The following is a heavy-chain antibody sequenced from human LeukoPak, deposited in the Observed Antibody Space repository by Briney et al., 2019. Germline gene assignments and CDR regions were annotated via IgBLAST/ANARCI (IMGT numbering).Heavy chain of an antibody. Sequence: GGSLRLSCAASGFTFSSCSMNWVRQAPGKGLEWVSSISSSSSYIYYADSVKGRFTISRDNAKNSLYLQMNSLRAEDTAVYYCARDLYGSGSYLSSDAFDIWGQGTMVTVSS. D-gene: IGHD3-10*01. J-gene: IGHJ3*02. CDR1: GFTFSSCS. CDR2: ISSSSSYI. V-gene: IGHV3-21*01. CDR3: ARDLYGSGSYLSSDAFDI.